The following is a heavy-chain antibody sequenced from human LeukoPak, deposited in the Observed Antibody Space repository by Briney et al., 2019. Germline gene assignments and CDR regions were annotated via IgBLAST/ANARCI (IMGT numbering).Heavy chain of an antibody. CDR1: GFTFSNAW. J-gene: IGHJ6*04. Sequence: GGSLRLSCAASGFTFSNAWMSWVRQAPGKGLEWVANIKNDGSEDYYLDSVKGRFTISRDNAKSSMWLQMNSLRAEDTAVYYCAELGITMIGGVWGKGTTVTISS. CDR3: AELGITMIGGV. CDR2: IKNDGSED. V-gene: IGHV3-7*01. D-gene: IGHD3-10*02.